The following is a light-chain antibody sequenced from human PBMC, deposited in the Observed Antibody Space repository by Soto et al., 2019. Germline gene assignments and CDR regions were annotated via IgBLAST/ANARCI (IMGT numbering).Light chain of an antibody. CDR3: QQYNSCPLT. V-gene: IGKV3-15*01. CDR1: QSVSTM. Sequence: DIVMTQSPSTLSVSLGDRATFSCRASQSVSTMLAWYQQKPGQAPRFLIYGASTWASGIPARFSGSGSGTEFTLTISSLQSEDFAAYYCQQYNSCPLTFGHGTKVDIK. CDR2: GAS. J-gene: IGKJ3*01.